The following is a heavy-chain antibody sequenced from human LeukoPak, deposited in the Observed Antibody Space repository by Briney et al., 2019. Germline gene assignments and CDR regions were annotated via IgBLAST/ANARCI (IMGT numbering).Heavy chain of an antibody. Sequence: SETLSLTCTVSGYSISSGYYWGWIRQPPGQGLEWIGSIYHSGSTYYNPSLKSRVTISVDTSKNQFSLKLSSVTAADTAVYYCARDKLYIAAAGRGWFDPWGQGTLVTVSS. V-gene: IGHV4-38-2*02. CDR2: IYHSGST. CDR3: ARDKLYIAAAGRGWFDP. J-gene: IGHJ5*02. CDR1: GYSISSGYY. D-gene: IGHD6-13*01.